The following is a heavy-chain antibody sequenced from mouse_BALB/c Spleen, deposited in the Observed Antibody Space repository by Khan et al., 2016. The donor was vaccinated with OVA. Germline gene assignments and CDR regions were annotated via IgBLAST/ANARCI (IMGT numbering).Heavy chain of an antibody. V-gene: IGHV1-20*01. J-gene: IGHJ3*01. CDR3: GRSGYGGFAY. CDR1: GYSFTGYI. Sequence: EVQLQESGPDLVKPGGSMKISCKASGYSFTGYIMNWVRQSHGKNLEWIGLINPNNGDTTYNQKFKDKATLTVDKSSSTAYMELLSLTSEDSAVFYCGRSGYGGFAYWGQGTLVTISA. D-gene: IGHD3-1*01. CDR2: INPNNGDT.